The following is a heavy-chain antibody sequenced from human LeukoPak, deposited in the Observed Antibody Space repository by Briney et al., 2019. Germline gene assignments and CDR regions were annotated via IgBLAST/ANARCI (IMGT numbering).Heavy chain of an antibody. CDR2: ISYDGSNK. D-gene: IGHD5-12*01. V-gene: IGHV3-30*04. CDR3: AREGGGYDC. Sequence: PGGSLRLSCAASGFTFSSYAMHWVRQAPGKGLEWVAVISYDGSNKYYADSVKGRFTISRDNSKNTLYLQMNSLRAEDTAVYYCAREGGGYDCWGQGTLVTVSS. J-gene: IGHJ4*02. CDR1: GFTFSSYA.